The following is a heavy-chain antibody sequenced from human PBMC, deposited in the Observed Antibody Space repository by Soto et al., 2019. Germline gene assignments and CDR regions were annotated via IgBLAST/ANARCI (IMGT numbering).Heavy chain of an antibody. J-gene: IGHJ4*02. CDR1: GFTFSTDS. Sequence: PGGSLRLCCVACGFTFSTDSMNWVRQAPGKGLEWVAHISTSGATRYYADSVKGRFTISRDNAKTSLYLQMDSLRNEDTAVYYCARFFGSGFDYWGQGTLVTVSS. V-gene: IGHV3-48*02. D-gene: IGHD6-19*01. CDR2: ISTSGATR. CDR3: ARFFGSGFDY.